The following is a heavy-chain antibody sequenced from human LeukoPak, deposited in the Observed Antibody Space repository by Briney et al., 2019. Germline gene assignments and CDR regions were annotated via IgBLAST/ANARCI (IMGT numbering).Heavy chain of an antibody. V-gene: IGHV3-11*04. J-gene: IGHJ4*02. CDR3: ARDLTATVTTRGAFNY. CDR2: ISSSGSTI. Sequence: PGGSLRLSCAASGFTFSDYYMSWIRQAPGKGLEWVSYISSSGSTIYYADSVKGRFTISRDNAKNSLYLQMNSLRAEDTAVYYCARDLTATVTTRGAFNYWGQGTLVTVSS. CDR1: GFTFSDYY. D-gene: IGHD4-17*01.